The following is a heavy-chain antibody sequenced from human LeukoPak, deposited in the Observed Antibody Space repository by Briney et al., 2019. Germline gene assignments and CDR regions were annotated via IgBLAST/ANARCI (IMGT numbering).Heavy chain of an antibody. CDR2: ISSNGGST. D-gene: IGHD3-10*01. CDR1: GFTFSSYA. CDR3: VKAPRYYYGSGEGMDV. Sequence: PGGSLRLSCLASGFTFSSYAMHWVRQAPGKGLQYVSAISSNGGSTCYADSVKGRFTISRDNSKNTLYLQMSSLRAEDTAVYYCVKAPRYYYGSGEGMDVWGQGTTVTVSS. J-gene: IGHJ6*02. V-gene: IGHV3-64D*06.